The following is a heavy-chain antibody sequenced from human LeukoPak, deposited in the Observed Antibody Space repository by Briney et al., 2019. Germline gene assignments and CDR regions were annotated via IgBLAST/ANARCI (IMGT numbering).Heavy chain of an antibody. J-gene: IGHJ5*02. CDR2: MSYDGSNK. CDR1: GFTFSNYA. CDR3: ARVQLGFDP. D-gene: IGHD1-1*01. V-gene: IGHV3-30*04. Sequence: GGSLRLSCAASGFTFSNYAMHWVRQAPGKGLEWGALMSYDGSNKYYADSVKGRFTISRDNSKNTLYLQMNSLRAEDTAIYYCARVQLGFDPWGQGTLVTVSS.